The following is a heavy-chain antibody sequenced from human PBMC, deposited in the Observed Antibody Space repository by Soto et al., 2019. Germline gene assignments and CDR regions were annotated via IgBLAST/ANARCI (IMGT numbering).Heavy chain of an antibody. CDR3: ARDGDTYSRTLYYYYGMDV. Sequence: ESGGGLVQPGGSLRLSCAASGFTFSSYWMSWVRQAPGKGLEWVANIKQDGSEKYYVDSVKGRFTISRDNAKNSLYLQMNSLRAEDTAVYYCARDGDTYSRTLYYYYGMDVWGQGTTVTVSS. CDR2: IKQDGSEK. CDR1: GFTFSSYW. D-gene: IGHD7-27*01. J-gene: IGHJ6*02. V-gene: IGHV3-7*05.